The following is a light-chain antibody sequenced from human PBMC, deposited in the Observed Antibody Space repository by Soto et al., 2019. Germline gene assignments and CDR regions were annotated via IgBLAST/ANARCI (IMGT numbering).Light chain of an antibody. CDR2: KAS. Sequence: DIQMTQSPSTLSASVGDRVTITCRASQSVTKWLAWYQQKPGKAPNLLIYKASTLQSGVPSRFSGSGSGTEFTLTISSLQPDDFATYYCQQYRSFYTFGQGTKVEIK. J-gene: IGKJ2*01. V-gene: IGKV1-5*03. CDR1: QSVTKW. CDR3: QQYRSFYT.